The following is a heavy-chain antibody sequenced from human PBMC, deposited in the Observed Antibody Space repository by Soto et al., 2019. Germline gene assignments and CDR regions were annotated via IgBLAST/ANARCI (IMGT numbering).Heavy chain of an antibody. V-gene: IGHV3-23*01. CDR2: ISGSGGST. CDR1: GFTFSSYA. Sequence: GGSLRLSCAASGFTFSSYAMSWVRQAPGKGLEWVSAISGSGGSTYYADSVKGRFTISRDNSKNTLYLQMNSLRAEDTAVYYCATDLESIYYYYYGMDVWGQGTTVTVSS. D-gene: IGHD1-1*01. J-gene: IGHJ6*02. CDR3: ATDLESIYYYYYGMDV.